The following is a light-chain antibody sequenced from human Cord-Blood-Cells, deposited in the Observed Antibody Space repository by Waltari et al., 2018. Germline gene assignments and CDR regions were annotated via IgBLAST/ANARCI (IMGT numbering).Light chain of an antibody. CDR2: DVS. CDR3: SSYTSSSTNYV. CDR1: SSDVGGYNY. Sequence: QSALTQPASVSGSPGQSITIPCTGTSSDVGGYNYVSWYQQHPGKAPKLIIYDVSNRPSGVSNRFSGSKSGNTASLTISGLQAEDEADYYCSSYTSSSTNYVFGTGTKVTVL. V-gene: IGLV2-14*01. J-gene: IGLJ1*01.